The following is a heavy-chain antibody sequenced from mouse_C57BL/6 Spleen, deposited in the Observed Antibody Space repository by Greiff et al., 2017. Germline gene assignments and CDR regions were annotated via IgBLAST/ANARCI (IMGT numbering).Heavy chain of an antibody. J-gene: IGHJ4*01. D-gene: IGHD4-1*01. Sequence: VHLVESGPELVKPGASVKISCKASGYAFSSSWMNWVKQRPGKGLEWIGRLYPGDGDTNYNGKFKGKATLTADNSSSTAYMQLSSLTSEDSAVYVWARSWDGNAMDYWGQGTSVTVSS. V-gene: IGHV1-82*01. CDR3: ARSWDGNAMDY. CDR1: GYAFSSSW. CDR2: LYPGDGDT.